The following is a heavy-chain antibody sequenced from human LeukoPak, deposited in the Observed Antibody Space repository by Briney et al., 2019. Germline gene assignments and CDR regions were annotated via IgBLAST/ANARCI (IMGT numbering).Heavy chain of an antibody. CDR2: IYTSRST. D-gene: IGHD2-2*01. V-gene: IGHV4-61*02. CDR1: GGSISSGSYY. J-gene: IGHJ4*02. CDR3: ATHYCRSTSCYPGEDY. Sequence: SQTLSLTCTVSGGSISSGSYYWSWIRQPPGKGLEWIGRIYTSRSTNYNLSLKSRVTTSVDTSKNQFSLKLSSVTAADTAVYYCATHYCRSTSCYPGEDYWGQGTLVTVSS.